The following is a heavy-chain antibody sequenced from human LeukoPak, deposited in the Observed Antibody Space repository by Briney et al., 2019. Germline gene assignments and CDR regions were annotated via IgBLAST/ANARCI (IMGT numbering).Heavy chain of an antibody. CDR3: ARDGLELRGFIYFQH. CDR1: GFTFSSYG. Sequence: GRSLRLSCAASGFTFSSYGMHWVRQAPGKGLEWVAVIWYDGSNKCYADSAKGRFTISRDNSKNTLYLQMNSLRAEDTAVYYCARDGLELRGFIYFQHWGQGTLVTVSS. CDR2: IWYDGSNK. D-gene: IGHD1-7*01. J-gene: IGHJ1*01. V-gene: IGHV3-33*01.